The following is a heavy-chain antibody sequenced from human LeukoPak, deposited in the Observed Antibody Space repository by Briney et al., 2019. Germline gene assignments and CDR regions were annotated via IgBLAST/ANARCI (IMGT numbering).Heavy chain of an antibody. CDR2: MHYVGSKI. CDR3: TRELLTGLETPFDY. D-gene: IGHD2-21*01. Sequence: PGGALRLSCAMTGFTLTRTGMHWLDQAPGKGLEGVAFMHYVGSKILYADSVKGRFIISRDNAHNSPELEMRSLRAEDTAVYYCTRELLTGLETPFDYWGQGTRVTVSS. V-gene: IGHV3-30*02. CDR1: GFTLTRTG. J-gene: IGHJ4*02.